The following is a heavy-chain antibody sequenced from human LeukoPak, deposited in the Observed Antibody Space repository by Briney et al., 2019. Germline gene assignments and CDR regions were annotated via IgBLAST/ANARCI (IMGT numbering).Heavy chain of an antibody. CDR2: INPNSGGT. V-gene: IGHV1-2*02. D-gene: IGHD6-13*01. Sequence: ASVKVSCKASGYTFTGYYMHWVRQAPGQGLEWMGWINPNSGGTNYAQKFQGRVTMTRDTFTSTVDMELNSLRSEDTAVYYCARTGIAAETGNYFDYWGQGTLVTVSS. CDR3: ARTGIAAETGNYFDY. CDR1: GYTFTGYY. J-gene: IGHJ4*02.